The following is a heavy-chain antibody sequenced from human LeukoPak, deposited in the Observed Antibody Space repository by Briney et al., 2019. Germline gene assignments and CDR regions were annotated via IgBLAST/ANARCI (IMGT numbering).Heavy chain of an antibody. V-gene: IGHV1-69*04. J-gene: IGHJ6*02. CDR1: GGTFSSYA. D-gene: IGHD3-22*01. CDR3: ARLHYYDSSGYYPHFYYYYGMDV. CDR2: IIPILGIA. Sequence: ASVKVSCKASGGTFSSYAISWVRQAPGQGLEWMGRIIPILGIANYAQKFQGRVTITADKSTSTAHMELSSLRSEDTAVYYCARLHYYDSSGYYPHFYYYYGMDVWGQGITVTVSS.